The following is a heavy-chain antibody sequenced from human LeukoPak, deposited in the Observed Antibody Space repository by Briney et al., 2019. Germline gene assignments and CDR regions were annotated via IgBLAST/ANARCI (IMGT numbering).Heavy chain of an antibody. CDR1: GFTFSRYA. Sequence: PGGSLRLSCGASGFTFSRYAMSWVRQAPGKGLQWVSEIGGSGGAIYYADSVKGRFTISRDNSKNTLYLQMNSLRAEDTAVYYCARDLQMSGSYYNPYFDYWGQGTLVTVSS. J-gene: IGHJ4*02. D-gene: IGHD3-10*01. V-gene: IGHV3-23*01. CDR3: ARDLQMSGSYYNPYFDY. CDR2: IGGSGGAI.